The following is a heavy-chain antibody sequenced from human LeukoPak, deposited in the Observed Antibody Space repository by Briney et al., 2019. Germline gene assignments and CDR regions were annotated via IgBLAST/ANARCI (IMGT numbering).Heavy chain of an antibody. V-gene: IGHV3-30*12. CDR1: GFTFSSYG. CDR3: ARDIAYSNSFFDY. J-gene: IGHJ4*02. D-gene: IGHD4-11*01. Sequence: GGSLRLSCAASGFTFSSYGMHWVRQAPGKGLEWVAVISYDGTNKYFADSVKGRFTISRDNSKNTLYLQMNSLRAEDTAVYYCARDIAYSNSFFDYWGQGTLVTVSS. CDR2: ISYDGTNK.